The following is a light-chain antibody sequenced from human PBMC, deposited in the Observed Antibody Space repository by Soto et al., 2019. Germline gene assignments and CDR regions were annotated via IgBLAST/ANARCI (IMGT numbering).Light chain of an antibody. V-gene: IGKV1-6*01. J-gene: IGKJ1*01. CDR3: LQDINYPWT. Sequence: AIQMTQSPSSLSSSVGDRVTITCRASQGIRNALGWYQQKPGKPPKLLIYGASTLQSGVPPRFSGSGSGTDFTLAISSLQPEDSATYYCLQDINYPWTFGQGTKVEIK. CDR2: GAS. CDR1: QGIRNA.